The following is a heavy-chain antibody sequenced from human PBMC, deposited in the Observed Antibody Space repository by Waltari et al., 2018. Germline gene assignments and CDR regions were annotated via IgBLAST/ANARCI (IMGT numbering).Heavy chain of an antibody. J-gene: IGHJ6*03. V-gene: IGHV4-39*01. CDR1: GCSLSSNNFS. CDR3: ARLFNHYIDV. CDR2: VHYTGNP. Sequence: QLQLQESGPGLVKSSETLSLICSVSGCSLSSNNFSWGWIRQTPGQGLEWIGSVHYTGNPYYNPPLKHRVTISVDSSKNEFSLRLRSVTASDTAVYYCARLFNHYIDVWGRGTAVTVSS.